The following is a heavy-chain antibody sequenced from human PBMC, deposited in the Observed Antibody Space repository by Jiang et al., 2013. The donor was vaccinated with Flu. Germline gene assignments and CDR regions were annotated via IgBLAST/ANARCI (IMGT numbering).Heavy chain of an antibody. V-gene: IGHV4-59*11. CDR1: GGSISDHY. Sequence: GLVKPSGTLSLTCIVSGGSISDHYWSWIRQPPGKGLEWIGYIDYTGSTKYNPTLKSRVTISAETSKNQFSLKLTSVTTAETAVYYCARSGVWSGYFLRDFDVWGQGTMVTVSS. D-gene: IGHD3-3*01. CDR3: ARSGVWSGYFLRDFDV. J-gene: IGHJ3*01. CDR2: IDYTGST.